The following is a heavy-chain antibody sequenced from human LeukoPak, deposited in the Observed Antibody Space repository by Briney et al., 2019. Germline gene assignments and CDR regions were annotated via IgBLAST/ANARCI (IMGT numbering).Heavy chain of an antibody. D-gene: IGHD1-7*01. CDR2: IKQDGSEK. CDR1: GFTFSSYW. J-gene: IGHJ3*02. Sequence: GGSPRLSCAASGFTFSSYWMSWVRQAPGKGLEWVANIKQDGSEKYYVDSVKGRFTISRDNAKNSLYLQMNSLRAEDTAVYYCARDSVTGTNLGAFDIWGQGTMVTVSS. CDR3: ARDSVTGTNLGAFDI. V-gene: IGHV3-7*01.